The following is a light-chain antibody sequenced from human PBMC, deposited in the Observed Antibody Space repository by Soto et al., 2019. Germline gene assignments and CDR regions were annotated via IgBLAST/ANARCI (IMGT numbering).Light chain of an antibody. V-gene: IGKV1-33*01. J-gene: IGKJ4*01. Sequence: DIQMTQSPSSLSASVGDSVTIACQASQDISNYLNWYQQKPGKAPKXLIYDASNLETGVPSRFSGSGSGTAGTFTISSLQPEDIETYYGQQYDNLPLTFGGGTKVDIK. CDR2: DAS. CDR1: QDISNY. CDR3: QQYDNLPLT.